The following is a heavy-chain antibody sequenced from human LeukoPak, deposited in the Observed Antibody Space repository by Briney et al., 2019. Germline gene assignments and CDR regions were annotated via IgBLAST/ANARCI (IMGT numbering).Heavy chain of an antibody. V-gene: IGHV3-30*04. CDR3: ARDFYSNYATPYLSLNY. CDR1: GFTFSSYV. Sequence: PGRSLRLSCAASGFTFSSYVMHWVRQAPGKGLEWVAIISYDGSNEYYADSVKGRFTISRDNAKNSLYLQMNSLRAEDTAVYYCARDFYSNYATPYLSLNYWGQGTLVTVSS. J-gene: IGHJ4*02. D-gene: IGHD4-11*01. CDR2: ISYDGSNE.